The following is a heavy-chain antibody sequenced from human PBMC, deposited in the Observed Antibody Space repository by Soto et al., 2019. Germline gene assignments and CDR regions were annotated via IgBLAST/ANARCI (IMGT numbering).Heavy chain of an antibody. V-gene: IGHV4-30-4*01. CDR2: IYYGGST. CDR3: ARALSPTAPFLYFVY. Sequence: SETLSLTCTVSGGSISSGDYYWSWIRQPPGKSLERIGYIYYGGSTYYNPSLKSRVTISVDTSKNQFSLKLSSVTAAVSAVYYCARALSPTAPFLYFVYWGQGPLVTVSS. D-gene: IGHD2-21*02. CDR1: GGSISSGDYY. J-gene: IGHJ4*02.